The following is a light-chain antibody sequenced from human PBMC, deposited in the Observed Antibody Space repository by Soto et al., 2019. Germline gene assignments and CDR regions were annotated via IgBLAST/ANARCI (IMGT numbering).Light chain of an antibody. V-gene: IGKV3-20*01. J-gene: IGKJ2*02. CDR1: QSVSSNF. CDR2: GAS. CDR3: QQYGSSPGT. Sequence: EIVLPQSQGPLSLSPGERATLSCRASQSVSSNFLAWYQQKPGQAPKLLIPGASSRATGIPDRFSGSGSGTDFTLTISRLEPEDFALYSCQQYGSSPGTFGQGTKLEIK.